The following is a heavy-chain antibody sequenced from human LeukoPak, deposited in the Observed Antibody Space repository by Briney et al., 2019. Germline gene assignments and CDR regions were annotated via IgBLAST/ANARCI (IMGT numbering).Heavy chain of an antibody. Sequence: SETLSLTCSVSGGSMSPFYWSWIRRPPGKGLEWIGYIYYSGSTNYSPSLKSRLTISVDTSKNHFSLKLSSVTAADTAVYYCARLGSNVFDHWGQGTLVTVSS. CDR1: GGSMSPFY. D-gene: IGHD3-10*01. CDR3: ARLGSNVFDH. V-gene: IGHV4-59*01. J-gene: IGHJ4*02. CDR2: IYYSGST.